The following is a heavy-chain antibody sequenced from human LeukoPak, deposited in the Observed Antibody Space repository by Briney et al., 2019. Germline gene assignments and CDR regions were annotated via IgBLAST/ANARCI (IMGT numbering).Heavy chain of an antibody. Sequence: GGSLRLSCAASGFTFSSYAMHWVRQAPGKGLEWVAVISYDGSNKYSADSVKGRFTISVENSKNTLYLQMNSLRAEDTAVYYCARTNIVVVVAATSDYWGQGTLVTVSS. CDR3: ARTNIVVVVAATSDY. CDR1: GFTFSSYA. J-gene: IGHJ4*02. CDR2: ISYDGSNK. V-gene: IGHV3-30*04. D-gene: IGHD2-15*01.